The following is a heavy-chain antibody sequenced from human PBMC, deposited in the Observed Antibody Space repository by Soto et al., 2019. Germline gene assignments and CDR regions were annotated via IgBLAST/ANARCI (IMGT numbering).Heavy chain of an antibody. CDR3: ARGYYYDSSGDYYYGMDV. CDR2: IIPIFGTA. D-gene: IGHD3-22*01. J-gene: IGHJ6*02. Sequence: VASVKVSCKASGGTFSSYAISWVRQAPGQGLEWMGGIIPIFGTANYAQKFQGRVTITADESTSTAYMELSSLRSEDTAVYYCARGYYYDSSGDYYYGMDVWGQGTTVTVSS. CDR1: GGTFSSYA. V-gene: IGHV1-69*13.